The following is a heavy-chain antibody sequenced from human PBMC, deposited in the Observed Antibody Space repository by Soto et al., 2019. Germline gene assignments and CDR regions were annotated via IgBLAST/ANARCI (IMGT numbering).Heavy chain of an antibody. CDR3: AKTAPPYDSQGYYPFDI. V-gene: IGHV3-9*01. D-gene: IGHD3-22*01. CDR1: GFTFDAFA. J-gene: IGHJ3*02. Sequence: EVQLVESGGDLVLPGRSLRLSCTASGFTFDAFAMLWVRQAPGKGLEWVSGISWNSGSISYADPVKGRFTISRDNAKKSLYLEMNSLKTEDTALYYCAKTAPPYDSQGYYPFDIWGQGTLVSVSS. CDR2: ISWNSGSI.